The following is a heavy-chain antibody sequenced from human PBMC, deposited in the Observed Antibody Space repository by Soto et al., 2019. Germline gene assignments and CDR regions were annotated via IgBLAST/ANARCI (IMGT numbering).Heavy chain of an antibody. CDR2: IYPGDSDT. V-gene: IGHV5-51*01. J-gene: IGHJ6*02. CDR3: ASGPTYKNYYYYGMDV. CDR1: GYSFTSYW. Sequence: GESLKISCKGSGYSFTSYWIGWVRQMPGKGLEWMGIIYPGDSDTRYSPSFQGQVTISADKSISTAYLQWSSLKASDTAMYYCASGPTYKNYYYYGMDVWGQGTTVTVSS. D-gene: IGHD1-1*01.